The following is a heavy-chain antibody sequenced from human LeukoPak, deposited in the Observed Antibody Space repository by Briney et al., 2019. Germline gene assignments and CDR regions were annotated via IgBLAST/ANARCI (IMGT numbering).Heavy chain of an antibody. Sequence: ASVKVSCKASGYTFTGYYMHWVRQAPGQGLEWMGWINPNSGGTNYAQEVQGRVTMTRDTSISTAYMELSRLRSDDTAVYYCARVSITMVRGGLNYWGQGTLVTVSS. V-gene: IGHV1-2*02. D-gene: IGHD3-10*01. CDR2: INPNSGGT. J-gene: IGHJ4*02. CDR1: GYTFTGYY. CDR3: ARVSITMVRGGLNY.